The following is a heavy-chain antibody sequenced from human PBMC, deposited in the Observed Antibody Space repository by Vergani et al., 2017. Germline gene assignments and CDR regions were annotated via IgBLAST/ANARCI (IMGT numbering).Heavy chain of an antibody. J-gene: IGHJ3*02. CDR2: IYYSGST. Sequence: QVQLQESGPGLVKPSETLSLTCTVSGGSVSSGSYYWSWIRQPAGKGLEWIGYIYYSGSTNYNPSLKSRVTISVDTSKNQFSLKLGSVTAADTAVYYCARESPRADAFDIWGQGTMVTVSS. CDR1: GGSVSSGSYY. CDR3: ARESPRADAFDI. V-gene: IGHV4-61*10.